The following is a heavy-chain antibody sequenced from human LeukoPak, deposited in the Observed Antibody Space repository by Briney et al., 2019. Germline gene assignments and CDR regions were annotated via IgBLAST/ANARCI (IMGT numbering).Heavy chain of an antibody. CDR3: AKDGAVRGDY. CDR1: RFTFASYA. Sequence: GGSLRLSYAASRFTFASYAMTWVRQAPGKGLEWVSSINPSGSITHYADSVKGRFTLSRGNSKNTLYLQMNSLRAEDTAIYYCAKDGAVRGDYWGQGTLVTVS. J-gene: IGHJ4*02. D-gene: IGHD6-19*01. V-gene: IGHV3-23*01. CDR2: INPSGSIT.